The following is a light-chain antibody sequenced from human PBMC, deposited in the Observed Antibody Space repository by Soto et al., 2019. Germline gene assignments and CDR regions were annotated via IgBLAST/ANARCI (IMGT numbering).Light chain of an antibody. CDR3: CSYAGSYTYV. Sequence: SVLTQPRSVSWSPGQSVTISCTGTSSDVGGYNYVSWYQHHPGKAPKLMIYDVTKRPSGVRDRFSASKSGNTASLTISGLQAEDEADYYCCSYAGSYTYVFGTGTKVTVL. J-gene: IGLJ1*01. CDR1: SSDVGGYNY. CDR2: DVT. V-gene: IGLV2-11*01.